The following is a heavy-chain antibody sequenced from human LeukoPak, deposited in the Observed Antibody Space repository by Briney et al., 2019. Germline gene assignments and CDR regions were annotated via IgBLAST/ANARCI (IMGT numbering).Heavy chain of an antibody. CDR1: GFTFDDYG. Sequence: GGSLRLSCAASGFTFDDYGMSWVRQAPGKGLEWVSGINWNGGSTGYADSVKGRFTISRDNAKNSLYLQMNSLRAEDTAVYYCAKAPPGVTSYYYYMDVWGKGTTVTVSS. CDR2: INWNGGST. CDR3: AKAPPGVTSYYYYMDV. V-gene: IGHV3-20*04. D-gene: IGHD4-23*01. J-gene: IGHJ6*03.